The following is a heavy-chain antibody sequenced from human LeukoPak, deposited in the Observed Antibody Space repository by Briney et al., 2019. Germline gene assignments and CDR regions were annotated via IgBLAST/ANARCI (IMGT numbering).Heavy chain of an antibody. CDR1: GFTFSSYG. Sequence: GGSLRLSCAASGFTFSSYGMHWVRQAPGKGLEWVAFIRYDGSNKYYADSVKGRLTISRDNSKNTLYLQMNSLRAEDTAVYYCAKDIDGYDFSVEDQYWGQGTLVTVSS. V-gene: IGHV3-30*02. CDR2: IRYDGSNK. J-gene: IGHJ4*02. D-gene: IGHD5-12*01. CDR3: AKDIDGYDFSVEDQY.